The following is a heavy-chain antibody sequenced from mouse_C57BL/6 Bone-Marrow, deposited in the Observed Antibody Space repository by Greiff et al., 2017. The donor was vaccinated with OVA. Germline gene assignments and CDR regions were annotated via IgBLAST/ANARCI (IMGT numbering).Heavy chain of an antibody. Sequence: VQLQQSGAELVKPGASVKLSCKASGYTFTSYWMHWVKQRPGRGLEWIGRIDPNSGGTKYNEKFKSKATLTVDNSSSTAYMQLSSLTSEDSAVYYCARAALRRRWYFDVWGTGTTVTVSS. J-gene: IGHJ1*03. D-gene: IGHD2-4*01. V-gene: IGHV1-72*01. CDR3: ARAALRRRWYFDV. CDR2: IDPNSGGT. CDR1: GYTFTSYW.